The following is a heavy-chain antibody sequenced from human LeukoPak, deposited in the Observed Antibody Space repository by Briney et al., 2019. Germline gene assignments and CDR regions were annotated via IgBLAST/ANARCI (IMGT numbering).Heavy chain of an antibody. Sequence: SETLSLTCTVSGGSISSYYWSWIRQPPGKGLEWIGYIYYSGSTNYNPSLKSRVTIPVDTSKNQFSLKLSSVTAADTAVYYCARLEYSSSWGPSHFDYWGQGTLVTVSS. CDR3: ARLEYSSSWGPSHFDY. D-gene: IGHD6-13*01. CDR1: GGSISSYY. V-gene: IGHV4-59*08. CDR2: IYYSGST. J-gene: IGHJ4*02.